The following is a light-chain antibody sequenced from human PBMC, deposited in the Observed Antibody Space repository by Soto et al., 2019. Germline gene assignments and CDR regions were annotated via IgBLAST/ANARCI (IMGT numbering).Light chain of an antibody. V-gene: IGLV1-40*01. Sequence: QSVLTQPPSVSGAPGQRVTISCTGSSSNIGAGYDVHWYQQLPGTAPKLLIYGNSNRPSGVPDRFSGSKSGTSASLAITGLQAEDEAEYYCQSYASSLSVVFGGGPNVTVL. CDR2: GNS. CDR3: QSYASSLSVV. CDR1: SSNIGAGYD. J-gene: IGLJ2*01.